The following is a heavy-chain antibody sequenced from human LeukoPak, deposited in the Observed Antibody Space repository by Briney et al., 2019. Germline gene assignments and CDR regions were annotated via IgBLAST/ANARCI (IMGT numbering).Heavy chain of an antibody. CDR3: ASAYSGSDPSQLDY. V-gene: IGHV1-2*02. CDR2: INPNSGRT. Sequence: ASVKVSCKASGYTFNDYYMHWVRQAPGQGLEWMGWINPNSGRTNSAQKFQGRVTMTRVTSINTAYMELSRLRYDDTAVYYCASAYSGSDPSQLDYWGQGTLVTVSS. CDR1: GYTFNDYY. J-gene: IGHJ4*02. D-gene: IGHD5-12*01.